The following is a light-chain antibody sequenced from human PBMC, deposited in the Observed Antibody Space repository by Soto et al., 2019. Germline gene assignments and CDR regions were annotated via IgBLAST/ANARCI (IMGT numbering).Light chain of an antibody. V-gene: IGKV3-11*01. CDR3: QQPGT. Sequence: EIVLTQSPATLSLSPGERATLSCRASQSVSSYLAWYQQKPGQAPRLLIYDASNRATGIPVRFSGSGSGTDFTLTISSLDPEDFAVYYCQQPGTFGQGTKLEIK. CDR2: DAS. J-gene: IGKJ2*01. CDR1: QSVSSY.